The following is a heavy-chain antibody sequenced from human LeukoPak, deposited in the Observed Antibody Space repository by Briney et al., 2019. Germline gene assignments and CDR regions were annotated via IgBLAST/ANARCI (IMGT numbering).Heavy chain of an antibody. Sequence: SETLSLTCTVSGASISTYHWSWIRQSAGKGLEWIGRIHSSGDTNCNPSLKSRVTMSMDTSKNHFSLRVSSVTAADTAVYYCARDGLYTYGYSYFDFWGQGTLVTVSS. J-gene: IGHJ4*02. V-gene: IGHV4-4*07. CDR2: IHSSGDT. D-gene: IGHD5-18*01. CDR1: GASISTYH. CDR3: ARDGLYTYGYSYFDF.